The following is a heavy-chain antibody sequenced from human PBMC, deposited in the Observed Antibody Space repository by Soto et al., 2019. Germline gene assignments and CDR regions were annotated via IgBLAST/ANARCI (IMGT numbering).Heavy chain of an antibody. CDR2: IGSSAGYI. D-gene: IGHD7-27*01. V-gene: IGHV3-11*01. CDR1: GFSFSDYF. J-gene: IGHJ3*01. CDR3: ARSILGTAGPFDL. Sequence: GGSLRLSCAASGFSFSDYFMTWIRQAPGKRLEWVSYIGSSAGYIFYAASVRGRFTISRDNAGNSLSLQMDSLRAEDTAVYYCARSILGTAGPFDLWGPGTMVTVSS.